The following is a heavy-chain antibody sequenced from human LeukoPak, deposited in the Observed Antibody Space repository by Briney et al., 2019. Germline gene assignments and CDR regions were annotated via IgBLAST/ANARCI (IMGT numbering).Heavy chain of an antibody. J-gene: IGHJ2*01. V-gene: IGHV3-23*01. D-gene: IGHD1-1*01. CDR3: AEWNFVYLYFDL. CDR1: GFTFSSYA. Sequence: GGSLRLSCAASGFTFSSYAMSWVRQVPGKGLEWVSSISGSGGGTYYADSVKGRFTISRDNSKNTLYLQMNSLRAEDTALHYFAEWNFVYLYFDLWGRGTLVTVSS. CDR2: ISGSGGGT.